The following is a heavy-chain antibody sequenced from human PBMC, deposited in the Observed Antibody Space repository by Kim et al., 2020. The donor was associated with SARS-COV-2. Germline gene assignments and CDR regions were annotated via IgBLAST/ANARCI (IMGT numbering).Heavy chain of an antibody. Sequence: ADSMKGRFTLSRDNSKNTLYLQMNSRRAEDTALYYCAKDMGDYVLKYFDLWGRGTLVTVSS. V-gene: IGHV3-23*01. D-gene: IGHD4-17*01. J-gene: IGHJ2*01. CDR3: AKDMGDYVLKYFDL.